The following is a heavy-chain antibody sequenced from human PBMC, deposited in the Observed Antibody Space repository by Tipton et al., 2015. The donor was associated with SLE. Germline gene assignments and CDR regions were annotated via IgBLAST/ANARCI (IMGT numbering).Heavy chain of an antibody. Sequence: TLSLTCTVSGGSISSYYWSWIRQPPGKGLEWIGYIYYSGSTNYNPSLKSRVTISVDTSKNQFSLKLSSVTAADTAVYYCARDTRGLATIWGAFDIWGQGTMVPVSS. CDR3: ARDTRGLATIWGAFDI. V-gene: IGHV4-59*01. CDR2: IYYSGST. J-gene: IGHJ3*02. CDR1: GGSISSYY. D-gene: IGHD5-12*01.